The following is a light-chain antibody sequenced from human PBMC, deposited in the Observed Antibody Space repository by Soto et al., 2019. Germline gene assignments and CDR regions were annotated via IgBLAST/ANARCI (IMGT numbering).Light chain of an antibody. CDR1: QTISTW. Sequence: DIHMTQSPSTLSASVGDRVTITCRASQTISTWLAWYQQKPGKAPKLLIYGASSLQSGVPSRFSGIGSGTEFTLTISSLQPDDFATYYCQQYNTYPWTFGQGTRVEIK. J-gene: IGKJ1*01. V-gene: IGKV1-5*01. CDR2: GAS. CDR3: QQYNTYPWT.